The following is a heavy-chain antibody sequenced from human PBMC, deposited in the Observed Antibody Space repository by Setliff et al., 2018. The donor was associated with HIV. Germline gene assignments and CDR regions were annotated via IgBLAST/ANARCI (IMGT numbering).Heavy chain of an antibody. CDR2: IWYDGSNK. CDR3: AKEVVDYYDSSGYLGPDY. J-gene: IGHJ4*02. D-gene: IGHD3-22*01. Sequence: PGGSLRLSCAASGFTFSSYGMHWVRQAPGKGLEWVAVIWYDGSNKYYADSVKGRFTISRDNSKNTLYLQMNSLRAEDTAVYYCAKEVVDYYDSSGYLGPDYWGQGTLVTVSS. V-gene: IGHV3-33*06. CDR1: GFTFSSYG.